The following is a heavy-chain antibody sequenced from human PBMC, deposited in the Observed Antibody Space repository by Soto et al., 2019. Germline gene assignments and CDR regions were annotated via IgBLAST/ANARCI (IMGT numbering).Heavy chain of an antibody. Sequence: GVSLRLSCAASGFTFSSYGMHWVRQAPGKGLEWVAVISYDGSNKYYADSVKGRFTISRDNSKNTLYLQMDSLRAEDTAVYYCARDPYDNSGSYFNAPLDYWGQGTLVTVSS. CDR2: ISYDGSNK. J-gene: IGHJ4*02. CDR3: ARDPYDNSGSYFNAPLDY. V-gene: IGHV3-30*03. CDR1: GFTFSSYG. D-gene: IGHD3-22*01.